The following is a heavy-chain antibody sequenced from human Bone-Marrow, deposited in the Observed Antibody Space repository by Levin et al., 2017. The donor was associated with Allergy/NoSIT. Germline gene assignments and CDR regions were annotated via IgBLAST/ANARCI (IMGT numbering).Heavy chain of an antibody. J-gene: IGHJ3*02. CDR2: IIPIFRTT. Sequence: ASVKVSCKASGGAFKSYAIAWVRQAPGQGLEWMGAIIPIFRTTNYAEKFQGRVTISADESTTTASMELSSLRFEDTAVYYCAKLKEDVVAAIPHNDAFDIWGQGTMVTVSS. V-gene: IGHV1-69*13. CDR1: GGAFKSYA. CDR3: AKLKEDVVAAIPHNDAFDI. D-gene: IGHD2-15*01.